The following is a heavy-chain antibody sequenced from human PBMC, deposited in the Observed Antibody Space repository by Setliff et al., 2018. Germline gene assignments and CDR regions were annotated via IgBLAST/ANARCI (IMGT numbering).Heavy chain of an antibody. CDR3: ARQASLYYYDSSGYYDY. CDR2: IIPIFGTA. Sequence: ASVKVSCKASGGTFSSYAISWVRQAPGQGLEWMGGIIPIFGTANYAQKFQGRVTITADESTSTAYMELSSLRSEDTAVYYCARQASLYYYDSSGYYDYWGQGTLVTVSS. CDR1: GGTFSSYA. D-gene: IGHD3-22*01. J-gene: IGHJ4*02. V-gene: IGHV1-69*13.